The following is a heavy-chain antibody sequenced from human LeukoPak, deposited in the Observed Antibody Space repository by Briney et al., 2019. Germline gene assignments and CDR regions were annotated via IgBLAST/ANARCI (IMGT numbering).Heavy chain of an antibody. J-gene: IGHJ4*02. CDR2: ISGSSGST. D-gene: IGHD1-1*01. V-gene: IGHV3-23*01. CDR3: AKANEYTSDHFDY. Sequence: GGSLTLSCAASGFTFRNYAMNWVRQAPGKGLDWVSVISGSSGSTYYADSVKGRFTISRDNSKNALYLQMSSLRAEDTAVYYCAKANEYTSDHFDYWGQGTLVTVSS. CDR1: GFTFRNYA.